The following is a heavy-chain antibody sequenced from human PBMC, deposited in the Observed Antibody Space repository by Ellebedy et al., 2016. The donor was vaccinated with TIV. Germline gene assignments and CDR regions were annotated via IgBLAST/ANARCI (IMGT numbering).Heavy chain of an antibody. J-gene: IGHJ5*02. CDR3: ATDRPHSCFDP. CDR1: GFTFSSYW. D-gene: IGHD1-14*01. V-gene: IGHV3-74*01. CDR2: INTDGSDT. Sequence: PGGSLRFSCAASGFTFSSYWMHWVRQAPGKGLVWVSYINTDGSDTNYADSVKGRFTISRDNAKNTLYLQMSNLRAEDTAVYYCATDRPHSCFDPWGQGTLVTVSS.